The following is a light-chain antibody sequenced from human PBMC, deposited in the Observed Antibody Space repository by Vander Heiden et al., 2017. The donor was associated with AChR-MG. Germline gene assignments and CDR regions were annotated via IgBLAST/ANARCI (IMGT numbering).Light chain of an antibody. J-gene: IGLJ3*02. CDR3: QSYDSSLSAWV. Sequence: QSVLTQPPSVSGAPGQRVPISCTGSSSNIGAHYDVHWYQQLPGTAPKLLIYGNSNRPSGVPDRFSGSKSGTSASLAITGLQAEDEADYYCQSYDSSLSAWVFGGGTKLTVL. V-gene: IGLV1-40*01. CDR1: SSNIGAHYD. CDR2: GNS.